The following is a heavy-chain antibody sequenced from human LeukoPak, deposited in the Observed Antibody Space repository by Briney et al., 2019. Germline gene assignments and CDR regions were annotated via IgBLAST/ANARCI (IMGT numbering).Heavy chain of an antibody. V-gene: IGHV4-59*01. CDR2: IYYSGST. J-gene: IGHJ4*02. CDR1: GGSISSYY. CDR3: ARDRRDCSSTSCYSAIDY. Sequence: SETLSLTCTVSGGSISSYYWSWIRQPPGKGLEWIGYIYYSGSTNYNPSLKSRVTISVDTSKNQFSLKLSSVTAADTAVYYCARDRRDCSSTSCYSAIDYWGQGTLVTVPS. D-gene: IGHD2-2*01.